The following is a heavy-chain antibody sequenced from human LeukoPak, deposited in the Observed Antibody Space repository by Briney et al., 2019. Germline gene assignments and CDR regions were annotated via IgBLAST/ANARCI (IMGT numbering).Heavy chain of an antibody. CDR2: ISGSGGST. D-gene: IGHD3-3*01. CDR3: AKGKGYDFWSGYYGEGDNYFDY. J-gene: IGHJ4*02. CDR1: GFTFSSYG. V-gene: IGHV3-23*01. Sequence: PGGSLRLSCAASGFTFSSYGMHWVRQAPGKGLEWVSAISGSGGSTYYADSVKGRFTISRDNSKNTLYLQMNSLRAEDTAVYYCAKGKGYDFWSGYYGEGDNYFDYWGQGTLVTVSS.